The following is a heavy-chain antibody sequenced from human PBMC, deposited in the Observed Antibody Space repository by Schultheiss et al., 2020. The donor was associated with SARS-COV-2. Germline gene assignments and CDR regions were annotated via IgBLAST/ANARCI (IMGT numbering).Heavy chain of an antibody. CDR3: ARGRSHGPQGRSFFDY. Sequence: GESLKISCAASGFTVSSNYMSWVRQAPGKGLEWVSVISGSGATIYYADSVKGRFTISGDNAKNSLYLQMNSLRAEDTALYYCARGRSHGPQGRSFFDYWGQGTLVTVSS. CDR2: ISGSGATI. CDR1: GFTVSSNY. J-gene: IGHJ4*02. D-gene: IGHD3-16*01. V-gene: IGHV3-11*01.